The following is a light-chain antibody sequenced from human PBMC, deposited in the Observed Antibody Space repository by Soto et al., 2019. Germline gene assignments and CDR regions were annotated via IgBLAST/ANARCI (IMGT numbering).Light chain of an antibody. CDR1: SSDVGGYNY. CDR2: EVS. V-gene: IGLV2-8*01. Sequence: QSALTQPPSASGSPGQSVTISCTGTSSDVGGYNYVSWYQQHPGKAPKLMIYEVSKRPSGVPDRFSGSKSVNTASLTVSGLQAEDEADYYCTSYAGDSYVFGSGTKVTVL. CDR3: TSYAGDSYV. J-gene: IGLJ1*01.